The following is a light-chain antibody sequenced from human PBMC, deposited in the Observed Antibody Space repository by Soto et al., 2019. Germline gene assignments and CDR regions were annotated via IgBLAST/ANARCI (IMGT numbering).Light chain of an antibody. Sequence: DIVMTQSPDSLAVSLGERATIHCKSSQSVLYSSNNKNYLAWYQQKLGQPPKLLIYWASTRESGVPDRFSGSGSGADFTLTISSLQAEDVAVYYCQQYYSTPPTFGQGTKLEIK. CDR3: QQYYSTPPT. CDR1: QSVLYSSNNKNY. J-gene: IGKJ2*01. V-gene: IGKV4-1*01. CDR2: WAS.